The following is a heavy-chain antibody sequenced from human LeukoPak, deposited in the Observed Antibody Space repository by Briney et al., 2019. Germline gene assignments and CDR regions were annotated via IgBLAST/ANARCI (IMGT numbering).Heavy chain of an antibody. J-gene: IGHJ4*02. CDR2: IIPIFGTA. CDR3: ARGDESYFDY. V-gene: IGHV1-69*05. Sequence: ASVKVSCKASGGTFSSYAISWVRQAPGQGLEWMGGIIPIFGTANYAQKFQGRVTMTRNTSISTAYMELSSLRSEDTAVYYCARGDESYFDYWGQGTLVTVSS. CDR1: GGTFSSYA.